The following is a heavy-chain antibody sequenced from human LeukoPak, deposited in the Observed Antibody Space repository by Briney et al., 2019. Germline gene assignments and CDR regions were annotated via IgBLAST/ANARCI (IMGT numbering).Heavy chain of an antibody. CDR3: ARLYSGSYYDPFDY. CDR2: INHSGST. CDR1: GGSSSGYY. Sequence: SETLSLTCAVYGGSSSGYYWSWIRQPPGKGLEWIGEINHSGSTNYNPSLKGRVTISVDTSKNQFSLKLSSVTAADTAVYYCARLYSGSYYDPFDYWGQGTLVTVSS. V-gene: IGHV4-34*01. D-gene: IGHD1-26*01. J-gene: IGHJ4*02.